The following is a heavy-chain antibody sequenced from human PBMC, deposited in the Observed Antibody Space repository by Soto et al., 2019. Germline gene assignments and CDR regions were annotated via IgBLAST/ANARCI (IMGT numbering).Heavy chain of an antibody. D-gene: IGHD3-22*01. J-gene: IGHJ6*02. CDR3: AKDLLTYYYDSSGYDSNYYYYYGMDV. V-gene: IGHV3-23*01. CDR2: ISGSGGST. CDR1: GFTFSSYA. Sequence: GGSLRLSCAASGFTFSSYAMSWVRQAPGKGLEWVSAISGSGGSTYYADSMKGRFTISRDNSKNTLYLQMNSLRAEDTAVYYCAKDLLTYYYDSSGYDSNYYYYYGMDVWGQGTTVTVSS.